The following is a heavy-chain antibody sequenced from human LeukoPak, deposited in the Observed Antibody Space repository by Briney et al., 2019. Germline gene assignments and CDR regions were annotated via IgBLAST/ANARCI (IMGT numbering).Heavy chain of an antibody. CDR3: ARGDVGATIGYYYYDMDV. D-gene: IGHD1-26*01. V-gene: IGHV4-34*01. CDR1: GGSFSGYY. J-gene: IGHJ6*02. CDR2: INHSGST. Sequence: SETLSLTCAVYGGSFSGYYWSWIRQPPGKGLEWIGEINHSGSTNYNPSLKSRITISVDTSKNQFSLNLNSVTAADTAVYYCARGDVGATIGYYYYDMDVWGQGTTVTVSS.